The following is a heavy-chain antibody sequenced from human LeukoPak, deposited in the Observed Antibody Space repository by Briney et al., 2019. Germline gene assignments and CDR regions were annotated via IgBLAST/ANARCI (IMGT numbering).Heavy chain of an antibody. CDR2: IYPGDSDT. V-gene: IGHV5-51*01. J-gene: IGHJ4*02. CDR1: GYSFTSYW. Sequence: GESLKISCKGSGYSFTSYWIGWVRQMPGKGPEWMGSIYPGDSDTRYSPSFQGQVTISADKSISTAYLQWSSLKASDTAMYYCAIYGDPTVTPEHYWGQGTLVTVSS. CDR3: AIYGDPTVTPEHY. D-gene: IGHD4-17*01.